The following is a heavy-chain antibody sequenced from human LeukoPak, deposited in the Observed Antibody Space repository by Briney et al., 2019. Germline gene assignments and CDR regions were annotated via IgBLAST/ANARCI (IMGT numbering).Heavy chain of an antibody. CDR3: ATRDRNNGVDY. CDR1: EFTVYNSY. Sequence: GGSLRLSCAVSEFTVYNSYMSWVRQAPGKGLKWVSIIYSGGDTFYVDSVKGRFTISRDKSKNTVYLQMNSLRAEDTAVYYCATRDRNNGVDYWGQGTQVTVSS. V-gene: IGHV3-53*01. J-gene: IGHJ4*02. D-gene: IGHD2-8*01. CDR2: IYSGGDT.